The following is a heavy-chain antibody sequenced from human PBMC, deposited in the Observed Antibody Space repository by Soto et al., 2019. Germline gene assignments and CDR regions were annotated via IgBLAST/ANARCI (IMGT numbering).Heavy chain of an antibody. V-gene: IGHV1-46*03. D-gene: IGHD3-16*02. J-gene: IGHJ3*02. CDR3: GRDPGYDYIWGSYRDDAFDI. Sequence: ASVKVSCKASGYTFTSYYMHWVRQAPGQGLEWMGIINPSGGSTSYAQKFQGRVTMTRDTSTSTVYMELSSLRSEDTAVYYCGRDPGYDYIWGSYRDDAFDIWGQGTMVTVSS. CDR1: GYTFTSYY. CDR2: INPSGGST.